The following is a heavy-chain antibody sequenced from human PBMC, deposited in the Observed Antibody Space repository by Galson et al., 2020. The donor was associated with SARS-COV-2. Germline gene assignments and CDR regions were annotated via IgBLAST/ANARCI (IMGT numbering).Heavy chain of an antibody. CDR2: IRSSTNTI. CDR1: GFTFSDYF. D-gene: IGHD4-17*01. J-gene: IGHJ4*02. CDR3: ARGFGYGVPDYYFDY. Sequence: GESLKISCAASGFTFSDYFMSWLRQAPGKGLEWVSYIRSSTNTIHYADSVKGRFTISRDNAKNSLFLQMNSLKAEDTAVYYCARGFGYGVPDYYFDYWGQGTLVTVSS. V-gene: IGHV3-11*01.